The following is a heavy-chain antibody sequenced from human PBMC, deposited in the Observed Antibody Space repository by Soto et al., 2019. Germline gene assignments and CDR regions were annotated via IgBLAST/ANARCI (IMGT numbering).Heavy chain of an antibody. J-gene: IGHJ4*02. CDR3: ARVGITGTTYYFDY. CDR1: GGSVSSGSYY. CDR2: IYYSGGT. Sequence: SSETLSLTCTVSGGSVSSGSYYWSWIRQPPGKGLEWIGYIYYSGGTNYNPSLKSRVTISVDTSKNQFSLKLSSVTAADTAVYYCARVGITGTTYYFDYWGQGTLVTVSS. V-gene: IGHV4-61*01. D-gene: IGHD1-7*01.